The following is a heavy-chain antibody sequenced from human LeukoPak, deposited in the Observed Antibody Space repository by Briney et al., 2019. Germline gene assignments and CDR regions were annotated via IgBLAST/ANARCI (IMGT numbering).Heavy chain of an antibody. CDR1: GGSISSSSYY. Sequence: PSETLSLTCTVSGGSISSSSYYWGWIRQPPGNGLEWIGSIYYSGSTYYNPSLKSRVTISVDTSKNQFSLKLSSVTAADTAVYYCARRDYFDYWGQGTLVTVSS. J-gene: IGHJ4*02. V-gene: IGHV4-39*07. CDR2: IYYSGST. CDR3: ARRDYFDY.